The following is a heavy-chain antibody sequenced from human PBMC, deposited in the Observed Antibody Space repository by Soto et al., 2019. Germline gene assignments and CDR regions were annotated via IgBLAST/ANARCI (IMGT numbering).Heavy chain of an antibody. CDR1: GFTFSGSA. CDR3: SRQASDFWSGKPQYYMDV. Sequence: EVQLVESGGGLVQPGGSLKLSCAASGFTFSGSAMHWVRQASGKGLEWVGRIRSKPNNYATAYGASVKGRFTISRDDSKNTAYLQMNSLNTEDTAVYYCSRQASDFWSGKPQYYMDVWSKVTKVTVSS. D-gene: IGHD3-3*01. J-gene: IGHJ6*03. CDR2: IRSKPNNYAT. V-gene: IGHV3-73*01.